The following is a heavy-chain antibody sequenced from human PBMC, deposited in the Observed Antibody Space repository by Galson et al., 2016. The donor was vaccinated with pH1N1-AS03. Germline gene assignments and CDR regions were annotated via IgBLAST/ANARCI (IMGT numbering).Heavy chain of an antibody. V-gene: IGHV3-48*03. CDR2: ISGSGNTI. D-gene: IGHD2-21*01. CDR1: GFTFNNYG. Sequence: LRLSCAASGFTFNNYGVNWVRQAPGKGLEWLAYISGSGNTILYADSVEGRFTISRDNAKDSVFLHMSTLKAEDTAVYYCARVVCGGDCYPLRGYFDLWGRGTVATVSS. J-gene: IGHJ2*01. CDR3: ARVVCGGDCYPLRGYFDL.